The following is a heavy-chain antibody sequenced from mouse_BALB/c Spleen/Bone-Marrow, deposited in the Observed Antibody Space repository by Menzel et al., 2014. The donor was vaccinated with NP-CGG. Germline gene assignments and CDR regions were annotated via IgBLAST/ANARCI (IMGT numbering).Heavy chain of an antibody. V-gene: IGHV1-9*01. D-gene: IGHD1-2*01. CDR1: GYTFSSYW. CDR2: ILPGSGST. Sequence: QVQLQQSGTGLMKPGASVKISCKATGYTFSSYWIDWVNQRPGHGLEWIGEILPGSGSTNYNEKFKGKATFTADTSSNTAYMQLSSLTSEDSAVYYCARRGHGFAWFAYWGQGTLVTVSA. J-gene: IGHJ3*01. CDR3: ARRGHGFAWFAY.